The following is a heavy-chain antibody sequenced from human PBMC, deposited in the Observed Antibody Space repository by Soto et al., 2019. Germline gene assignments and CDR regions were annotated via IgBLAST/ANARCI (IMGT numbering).Heavy chain of an antibody. CDR1: GFTFSSYG. J-gene: IGHJ4*02. CDR2: IWYDGSNK. V-gene: IGHV3-33*01. CDR3: ARDRVVPAATFDY. D-gene: IGHD2-2*01. Sequence: HPGGSLRLSCAASGFTFSSYGMHWVRQAPGKGLEWVAVIWYDGSNKYYADSVKDRFTISRDNSKNTLYLQMNSLRAEDTAVYYCARDRVVPAATFDYWGQGTLVTVPS.